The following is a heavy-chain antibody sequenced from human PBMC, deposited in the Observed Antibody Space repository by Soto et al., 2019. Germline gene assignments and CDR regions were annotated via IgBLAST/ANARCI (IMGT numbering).Heavy chain of an antibody. CDR1: GFTFSSFD. Sequence: EVQLVESGGGLVQPGGSLKLSCSASGFTFSSFDMNWVRQAPGKGLEWVSYISSRSGTIYYADSVKGRFTISRDNAKNSLYLQINSVRAEDSAVYYCARAPYSSSSVLMGYWGQGTLVTVSS. J-gene: IGHJ4*02. D-gene: IGHD6-6*01. CDR2: ISSRSGTI. CDR3: ARAPYSSSSVLMGY. V-gene: IGHV3-48*04.